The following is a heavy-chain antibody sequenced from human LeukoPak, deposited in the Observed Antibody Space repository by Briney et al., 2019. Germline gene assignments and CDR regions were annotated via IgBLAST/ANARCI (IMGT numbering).Heavy chain of an antibody. Sequence: SVKVSCKASGFTFTSSAVLWVRQARGQRLEWIGWIVVGSGNTNYAQKFQERVTITRDMSTSTAYMELSSLRSEDTAVYYCAAGARGDAFDIWGQGTMVTVSS. CDR2: IVVGSGNT. CDR3: AAGARGDAFDI. CDR1: GFTFTSSA. D-gene: IGHD3-16*01. J-gene: IGHJ3*02. V-gene: IGHV1-58*01.